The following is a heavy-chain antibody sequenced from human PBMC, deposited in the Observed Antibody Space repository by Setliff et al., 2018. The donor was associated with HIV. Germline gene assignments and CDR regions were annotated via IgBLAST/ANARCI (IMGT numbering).Heavy chain of an antibody. J-gene: IGHJ3*02. CDR1: GGSISSYY. D-gene: IGHD3-16*01. CDR3: ARGSGGDGAAFDI. CDR2: IYYSGTT. Sequence: SETLSLTCTVSGGSISSYYWGWIRQPPGKGLEWIAYIYYSGTTNYNPSLTSRVTISVDTSKNQFSLKLNSVTAADTAVYYCARGSGGDGAAFDIWGQGTMVTVSS. V-gene: IGHV4-59*08.